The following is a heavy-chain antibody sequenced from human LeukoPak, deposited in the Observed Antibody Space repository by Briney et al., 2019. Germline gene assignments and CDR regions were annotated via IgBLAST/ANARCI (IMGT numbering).Heavy chain of an antibody. CDR1: EFTFSSYA. CDR2: ISYDGSNK. Sequence: PGGSLRLSCAASEFTFSSYAMHWVRQAPGKGLEWVAVISYDGSNKYYADSVKGRFTISRDNSKNTLYLQMNSLRAEDTAVYYCANILSWEMEQTQPTNAFDIWGQGTMVTVSS. CDR3: ANILSWEMEQTQPTNAFDI. J-gene: IGHJ3*02. V-gene: IGHV3-30-3*01. D-gene: IGHD1/OR15-1a*01.